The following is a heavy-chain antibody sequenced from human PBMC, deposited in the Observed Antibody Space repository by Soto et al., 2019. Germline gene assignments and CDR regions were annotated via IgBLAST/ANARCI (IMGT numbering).Heavy chain of an antibody. D-gene: IGHD3-3*01. CDR2: ISYRGSA. J-gene: IGHJ6*02. CDR1: GGSISSSY. Sequence: PSETLSLTCTVSGGSISSSYWSWIRQPPGKRLEWIGYISYRGSAKYNPSLKSRVTISIDPSRNQFSLKLSSVTAADTAVYYCARDYDLAYYAMDVWGQGTTVTVSS. CDR3: ARDYDLAYYAMDV. V-gene: IGHV4-59*01.